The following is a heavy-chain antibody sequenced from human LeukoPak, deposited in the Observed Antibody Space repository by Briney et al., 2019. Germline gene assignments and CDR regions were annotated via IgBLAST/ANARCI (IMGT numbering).Heavy chain of an antibody. J-gene: IGHJ4*02. Sequence: SETLSLTCTVSGGSISSYYWSWIRQPPGKGLEWIGYIYYSGSTNYNPSLKSRVTISVDTSKNQFSLKLSSVTAADTAVYYCARERNGGSYYEDYWGQGTLVTVSS. CDR2: IYYSGST. D-gene: IGHD1-26*01. CDR3: ARERNGGSYYEDY. V-gene: IGHV4-59*12. CDR1: GGSISSYY.